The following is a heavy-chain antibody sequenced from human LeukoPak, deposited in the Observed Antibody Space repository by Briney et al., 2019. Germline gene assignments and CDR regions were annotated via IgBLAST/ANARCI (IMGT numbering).Heavy chain of an antibody. Sequence: SETLSLTCAVSGGSISSSNWWSWVRQPPGKGLEWIGEIYHSGSTNYNPSLKSRVTISVDKSKNQFSLKLSSVTAADTAVYYCARRGYYYGSGSPDYWGQGTLVTVSS. V-gene: IGHV4-4*02. CDR1: GGSISSSNW. CDR2: IYHSGST. D-gene: IGHD3-10*01. CDR3: ARRGYYYGSGSPDY. J-gene: IGHJ4*02.